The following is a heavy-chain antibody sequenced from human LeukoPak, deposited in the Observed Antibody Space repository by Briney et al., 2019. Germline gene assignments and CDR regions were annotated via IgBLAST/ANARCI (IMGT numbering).Heavy chain of an antibody. CDR3: ARVGCSGGSCHSHSVY. Sequence: GASVKVSCKASGYIITTYGISWMRQAPGQGLEWMGWITSYSGNTNYAQKFQGRVTMTTETSTNTAYMELRSLGSDDTAVFYCARVGCSGGSCHSHSVYWGQGTLVTVSS. J-gene: IGHJ1*01. CDR2: ITSYSGNT. CDR1: GYIITTYG. D-gene: IGHD2-15*01. V-gene: IGHV1-18*01.